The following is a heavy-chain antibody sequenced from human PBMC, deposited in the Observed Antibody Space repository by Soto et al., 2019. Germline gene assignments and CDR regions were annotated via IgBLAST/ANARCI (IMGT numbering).Heavy chain of an antibody. D-gene: IGHD6-13*01. CDR1: GYTFTGYY. Sequence: ASVKVSCKASGYTFTGYYMHWVRQAPGQGLEWMGWINPNSGGTNYAQKFQGWVTMTRDTSISTAYMELSRLRSDDTAVYYCARDFWKQLNYYGMDVWGQGPTVTVSS. V-gene: IGHV1-2*04. CDR3: ARDFWKQLNYYGMDV. J-gene: IGHJ6*02. CDR2: INPNSGGT.